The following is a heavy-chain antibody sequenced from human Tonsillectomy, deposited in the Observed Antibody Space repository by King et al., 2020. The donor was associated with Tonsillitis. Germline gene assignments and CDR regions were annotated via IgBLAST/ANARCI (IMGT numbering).Heavy chain of an antibody. CDR2: IKEDGSEK. D-gene: IGHD6-25*01. Sequence: VQLVESGGGLVQPGGSLRLSCAASGFTFSTYLMTWVRQAPGKGLEWGATIKEDGSEKSFVDAVKGRFTISRDNVKNSLYLQMNRLRAEDTAVYYCGRDLAAYSSGYFDLWGQGTLVTVSS. CDR1: GFTFSTYL. J-gene: IGHJ4*02. CDR3: GRDLAAYSSGYFDL. V-gene: IGHV3-7*01.